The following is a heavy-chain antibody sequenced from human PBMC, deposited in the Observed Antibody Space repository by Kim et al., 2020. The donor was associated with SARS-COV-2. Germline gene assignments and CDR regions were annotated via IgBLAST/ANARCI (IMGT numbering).Heavy chain of an antibody. CDR2: ISSGNTFT. Sequence: GGSLRLSCAASGFSGFTFSDSYMSWIRQAPGRGLEWISYISSGNTFTNYTDSVKGRFTVSRDNTTNSLFLQMNSLRIEDTAVYYCARGMRGRFDYWGQG. CDR3: ARGMRGRFDY. V-gene: IGHV3-11*05. J-gene: IGHJ4*02. D-gene: IGHD1-26*01. CDR1: GFSGFTFSDSY.